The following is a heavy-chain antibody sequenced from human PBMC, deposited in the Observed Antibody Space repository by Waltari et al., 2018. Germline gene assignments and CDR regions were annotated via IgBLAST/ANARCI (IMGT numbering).Heavy chain of an antibody. J-gene: IGHJ5*02. D-gene: IGHD2-2*01. CDR2: IYWDDEI. CDR3: ARRPPNCSDTRCYGHWFDP. CDR1: GFSLTTSGVG. V-gene: IGHV2-5*02. Sequence: QITLMESGPTLVEPTQTLTLTCTFSGFSLTTSGVGVGWIRQPPGKTLEWLALIYWDDEIRYSPSLRNRLIISKDTSKNQVVLTMTNMDPADTATYYCARRPPNCSDTRCYGHWFDPWGQGTLVTVSS.